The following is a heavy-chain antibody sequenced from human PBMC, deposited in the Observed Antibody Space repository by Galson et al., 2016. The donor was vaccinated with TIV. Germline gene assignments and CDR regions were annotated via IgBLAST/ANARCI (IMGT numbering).Heavy chain of an antibody. J-gene: IGHJ4*02. Sequence: SVKVSCKESGYTFTNFYIHWVRQAPGQGLEWMGMINANGGSTRYEENFQGRVTMTTDTSTSTVYMEMSSLRSEDTAVYYCARHRHFGPDYWGQGTLVTVSS. V-gene: IGHV1-46*01. D-gene: IGHD2/OR15-2a*01. CDR3: ARHRHFGPDY. CDR1: GYTFTNFY. CDR2: INANGGST.